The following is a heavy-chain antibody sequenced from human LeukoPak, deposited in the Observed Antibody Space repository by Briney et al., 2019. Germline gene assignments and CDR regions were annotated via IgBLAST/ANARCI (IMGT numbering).Heavy chain of an antibody. V-gene: IGHV3-23*01. CDR2: ISPSSGT. CDR1: RFAFSNYG. Sequence: GGSLRLSCAVSRFAFSNYGMSWVRQAPGKGLEWVSAISPSSGTFYTDSVKGRFTISRDNSKNTLYLQMDSLRAEDTAVYYCARPQSSSGYYWPFDDWGQGTLVTVSS. J-gene: IGHJ4*02. D-gene: IGHD3-22*01. CDR3: ARPQSSSGYYWPFDD.